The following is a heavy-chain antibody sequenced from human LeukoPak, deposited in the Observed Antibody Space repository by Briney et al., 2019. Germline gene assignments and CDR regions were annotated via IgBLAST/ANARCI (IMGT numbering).Heavy chain of an antibody. Sequence: PSETLSLTCTVSGYSISSGYYWGWLRQPPGKGLEWIGSIYHSGSTYYNPSLKRRVTISVDTSKNQFSLKLSSVTAADTAVYYCARSLPHCSGGSCYSDAFDIWGQGTMVTVSS. D-gene: IGHD2-15*01. CDR2: IYHSGST. CDR3: ARSLPHCSGGSCYSDAFDI. V-gene: IGHV4-38-2*02. CDR1: GYSISSGYY. J-gene: IGHJ3*02.